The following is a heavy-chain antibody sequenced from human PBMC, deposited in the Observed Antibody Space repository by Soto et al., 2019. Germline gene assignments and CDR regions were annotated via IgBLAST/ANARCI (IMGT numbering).Heavy chain of an antibody. CDR2: MNPNSGNT. J-gene: IGHJ3*02. CDR1: GYTFTSYD. Sequence: QVQLVQSGAEVKKPGASVKVSCRASGYTFTSYDINWVRQATGQGLEWMGWMNPNSGNTGYAQKFQGRVTMTRNTSISTAYMELSSLRSEDTAVYYCARGLGYRSGDAQCSDAFDIWGQGTMVTVSS. V-gene: IGHV1-8*01. CDR3: ARGLGYRSGDAQCSDAFDI. D-gene: IGHD2-15*01.